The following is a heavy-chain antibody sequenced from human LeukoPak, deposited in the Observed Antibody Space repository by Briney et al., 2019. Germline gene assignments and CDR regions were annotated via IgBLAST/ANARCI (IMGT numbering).Heavy chain of an antibody. Sequence: GGSLRLSCAASGFTFSSYSMNWVRQAPGKGLEWISYISSSSSTIHYADSVKGRFTISRDNARNSLYLQMNSLRDEDTAVYYCARASSRGVETAGLEWGQGSLVTVSS. CDR1: GFTFSSYS. CDR3: ARASSRGVETAGLE. J-gene: IGHJ4*02. CDR2: ISSSSSTI. V-gene: IGHV3-48*02. D-gene: IGHD2-21*02.